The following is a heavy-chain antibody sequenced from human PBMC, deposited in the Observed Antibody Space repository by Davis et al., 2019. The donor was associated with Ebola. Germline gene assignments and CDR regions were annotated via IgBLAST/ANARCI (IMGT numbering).Heavy chain of an antibody. J-gene: IGHJ4*02. CDR2: INPSGGST. CDR3: AGDFGDFGSYFDY. D-gene: IGHD4-17*01. Sequence: AASVKVSCKASGYTFTSYYMHWVRQAPGQGLEWLGIINPSGGSTSYAQKFQGRVTITRDTSASTAYMELSSLRSEDTAVYYCAGDFGDFGSYFDYWGQGTRVTVSS. V-gene: IGHV1-46*01. CDR1: GYTFTSYY.